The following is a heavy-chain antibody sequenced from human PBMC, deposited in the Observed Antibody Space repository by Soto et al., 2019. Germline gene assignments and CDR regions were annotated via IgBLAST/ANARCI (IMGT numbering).Heavy chain of an antibody. D-gene: IGHD2-15*01. V-gene: IGHV3-21*01. CDR1: GFTFSDYS. Sequence: GGSLRLSCAASGFTFSDYSMNWVRQAPGKGLEWVSSISRRSDYIYYADSVKGRFTVSRDDAKNSLYLQMGSLRAEDTAIYYCARGPAYCSGRRCYSEYWGQGTLVTV. CDR3: ARGPAYCSGRRCYSEY. CDR2: ISRRSDYI. J-gene: IGHJ4*02.